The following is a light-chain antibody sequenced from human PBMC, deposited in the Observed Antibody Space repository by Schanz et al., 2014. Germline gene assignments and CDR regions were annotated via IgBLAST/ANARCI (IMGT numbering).Light chain of an antibody. V-gene: IGKV3-20*01. CDR3: QQYVTSPAT. CDR2: GAS. J-gene: IGKJ1*01. Sequence: ENVLTQSPGTLSLSPGERATLSCRASQSVNSNLAWYQQKPGQAPRLLIYGASTRATAIPGRFSGSGSGTDFTLTISRLEPEDFAVYYCQQYVTSPATFGQGTKVEIK. CDR1: QSVNSN.